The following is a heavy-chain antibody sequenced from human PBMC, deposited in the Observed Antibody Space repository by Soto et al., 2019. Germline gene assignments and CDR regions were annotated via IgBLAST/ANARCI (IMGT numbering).Heavy chain of an antibody. J-gene: IGHJ5*02. CDR3: ARHQREYYDSSGYADL. CDR2: IFPGDSYP. V-gene: IGHV5-51*01. Sequence: GGSLRLSCEVSGNSFTTHWIGWVRQMPGKGLEWMGIIFPGDSYPRYSPSFHGQVTISADKSISTVYLQWNSLKASDTAMYYCARHQREYYDSSGYADLWGQGTLVTV. CDR1: GNSFTTHW. D-gene: IGHD3-22*01.